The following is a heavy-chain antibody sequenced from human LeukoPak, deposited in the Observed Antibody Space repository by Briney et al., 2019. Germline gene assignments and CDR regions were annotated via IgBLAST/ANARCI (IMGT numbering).Heavy chain of an antibody. J-gene: IGHJ4*02. CDR1: GGSISSTKW. V-gene: IGHV4-4*02. D-gene: IGHD6-19*01. CDR2: IYHSGST. CDR3: AREGIPVAGTRRFSVFDY. Sequence: PSGTLSLTCAVSGGSISSTKWWSWVRQSPGKGLEWIGEIYHSGSTTYNPSLKSRVTISVDKSKNQFSLRLSSVTAADTAVYYCAREGIPVAGTRRFSVFDYWGQGTLVTVSS.